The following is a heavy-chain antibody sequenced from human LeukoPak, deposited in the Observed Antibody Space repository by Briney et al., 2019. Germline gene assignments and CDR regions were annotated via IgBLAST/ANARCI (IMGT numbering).Heavy chain of an antibody. Sequence: PSETLSLTCAVSGYSINSGYWWGWIRQPPGKGLEWIGSIFHSGSTNYNPSLKSRVTISVDTSKNHSSLKLSSVTAADTAVYYCVRHFTVTTDYFDYWGQGALVTVSS. CDR2: IFHSGST. J-gene: IGHJ4*02. D-gene: IGHD4-17*01. V-gene: IGHV4-38-2*01. CDR3: VRHFTVTTDYFDY. CDR1: GYSINSGYW.